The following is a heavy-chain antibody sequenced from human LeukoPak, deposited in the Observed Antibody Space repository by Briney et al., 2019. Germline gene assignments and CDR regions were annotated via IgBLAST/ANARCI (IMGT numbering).Heavy chain of an antibody. CDR3: ARVSSAAAIYTTNWFDP. V-gene: IGHV1-46*01. J-gene: IGHJ5*02. Sequence: GASVKVSCKASGYTFTSYYMHWVRQAPGQGLEWTGIINPSGGSTSYAQKFQGRVTMTRDTSTSTVYMELSSLRSDDTAVYYCARVSSAAAIYTTNWFDPWGQGTLVTVSS. CDR2: INPSGGST. CDR1: GYTFTSYY. D-gene: IGHD2-2*01.